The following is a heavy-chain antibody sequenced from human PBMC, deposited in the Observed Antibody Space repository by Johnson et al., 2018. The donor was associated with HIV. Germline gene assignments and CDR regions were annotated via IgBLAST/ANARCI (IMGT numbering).Heavy chain of an antibody. D-gene: IGHD6-13*01. CDR3: ARSYSSSWYGAFDI. Sequence: VQLVESGGGVVQPGGSLRLSCAASGFTFSSYAMSWVRQAPGKGLEWVSAISGSGGSIGYADSVKGRFTISRDNAKNYLYLQRNSLRAEDTALYYCARSYSSSWYGAFDIWGQGTMVTVSS. CDR1: GFTFSSYA. V-gene: IGHV3-23*04. J-gene: IGHJ3*02. CDR2: ISGSGGSI.